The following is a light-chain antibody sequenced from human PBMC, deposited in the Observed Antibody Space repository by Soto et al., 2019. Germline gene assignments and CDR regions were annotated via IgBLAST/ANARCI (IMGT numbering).Light chain of an antibody. CDR3: QQYNDWPIT. J-gene: IGKJ5*01. Sequence: IQLTQSPSSLSASVGDRVTITCRASQGISSYLAWYQQKPGKAPKLLIYAASTLQSGVPSRFSGSGSGTGFTLTISSLQSEDFAVYFCQQYNDWPITFDQGTRLEIK. CDR2: AAS. CDR1: QGISSY. V-gene: IGKV1-9*01.